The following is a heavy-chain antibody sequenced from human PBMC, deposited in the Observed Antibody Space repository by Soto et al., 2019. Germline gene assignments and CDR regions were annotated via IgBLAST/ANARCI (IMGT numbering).Heavy chain of an antibody. D-gene: IGHD5-12*01. CDR2: INKSGGSR. V-gene: IGHV3-23*01. CDR1: GFTFNTFA. CDR3: AKGAEMPTIPFDY. J-gene: IGHJ4*02. Sequence: EVQLLESGGGLVQPGGSLRLSCAASGFTFNTFAMTWVRQAPGRGLEWVSRINKSGGSRYYADSVKGRFTVSRDNSNNTLYLQVNSLRAEDTAIYFCAKGAEMPTIPFDYWGQGAQVTVSS.